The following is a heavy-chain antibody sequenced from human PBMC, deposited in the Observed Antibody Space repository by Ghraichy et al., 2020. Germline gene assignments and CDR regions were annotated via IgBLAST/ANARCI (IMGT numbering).Heavy chain of an antibody. CDR3: ARKVRGAHRAFDY. J-gene: IGHJ4*02. V-gene: IGHV3-21*01. D-gene: IGHD3-10*01. Sequence: LTCAASGFTFSSYSMNWVRQAPGKGLEWVSSISSSSSYIYYADSVKGRFTISRDNTKNSLYLQMNSLRAEDTAVYYCARKVRGAHRAFDYWGQGTLVTVSS. CDR2: ISSSSSYI. CDR1: GFTFSSYS.